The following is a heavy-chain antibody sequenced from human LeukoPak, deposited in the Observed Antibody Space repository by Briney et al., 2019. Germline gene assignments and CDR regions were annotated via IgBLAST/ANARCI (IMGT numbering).Heavy chain of an antibody. CDR3: ARVNSSSCDY. D-gene: IGHD6-13*01. Sequence: SETLSLTCAVYGGSFSGYYWSWIRPPPGKGLEWIGEINHSGSTNYNPSLKSRVTISVDTSKNQFSLKLSSVTAADTAVYYCARVNSSSCDYWGQGTLVTVSS. J-gene: IGHJ4*02. CDR1: GGSFSGYY. CDR2: INHSGST. V-gene: IGHV4-34*01.